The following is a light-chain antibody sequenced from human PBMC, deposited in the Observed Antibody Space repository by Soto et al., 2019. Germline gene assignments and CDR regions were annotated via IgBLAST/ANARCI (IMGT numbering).Light chain of an antibody. CDR1: QSLNSGY. J-gene: IGKJ1*01. Sequence: EIVLTQSPGTLSLSPGERATLSCRASQSLNSGYLAWYQQKPGQAPRLLIYGASSRATGIPDRFSGSVSGTEFTLTISRLEPDDFAVYYCQQYGSSLRTFGQGTKWISN. V-gene: IGKV3-20*01. CDR2: GAS. CDR3: QQYGSSLRT.